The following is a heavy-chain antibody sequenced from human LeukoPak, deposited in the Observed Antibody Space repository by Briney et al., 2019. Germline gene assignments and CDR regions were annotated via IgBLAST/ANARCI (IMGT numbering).Heavy chain of an antibody. J-gene: IGHJ4*02. CDR3: VKSGGYGLIDY. CDR1: GGSFSGYY. CDR2: INHSGST. V-gene: IGHV4-34*01. D-gene: IGHD6-19*01. Sequence: KPSETLSLTCAVYGGSFSGYYWSWIRQPPGKGLEWIGEINHSGSTNYNPSLKSRVTISIDMSKNQFSLRLSSVTAADTAMYYCVKSGGYGLIDYWGQGTLVTVSS.